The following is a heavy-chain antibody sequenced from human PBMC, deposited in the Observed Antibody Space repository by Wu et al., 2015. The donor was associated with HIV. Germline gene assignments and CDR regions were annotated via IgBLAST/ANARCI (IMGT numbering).Heavy chain of an antibody. V-gene: IGHV1-69*12. CDR3: AREGVLTDITMEAITDAFDI. J-gene: IGHJ3*02. CDR2: IIPIFGTA. Sequence: QVQLVQSGAEVKKPGSSVKVSCKASGGTFSSYAISWVRQAPGQGLEWMGGIIPIFGTANYAQKFQGRVTITADESTSTAYMELSSLRSEDTAVYYCAREGVLTDITMEAITDAFDIWGQGTSGHRLF. D-gene: IGHD7-27*01. CDR1: GGTFSSYA.